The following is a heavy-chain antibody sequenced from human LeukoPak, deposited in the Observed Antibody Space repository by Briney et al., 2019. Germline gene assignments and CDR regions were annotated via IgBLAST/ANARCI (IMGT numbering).Heavy chain of an antibody. CDR1: GFTFSIYA. V-gene: IGHV3-23*01. CDR2: ITSSGETT. D-gene: IGHD3-22*01. CDR3: ARDRPNYYGSNGHYYRRDGDY. Sequence: GGSLRLSCVASGFTFSIYAMSWVRQAPRKGLEWVSSITSSGETTFYAGSVKGQFTISRDNSKNTMYLQMNSLRAEDTAVYYCARDRPNYYGSNGHYYRRDGDYWGQETLVTVSS. J-gene: IGHJ4*02.